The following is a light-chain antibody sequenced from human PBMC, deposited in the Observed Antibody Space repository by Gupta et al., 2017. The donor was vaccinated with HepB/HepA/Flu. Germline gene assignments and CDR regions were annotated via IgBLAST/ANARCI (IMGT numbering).Light chain of an antibody. CDR1: SSDVGGYNH. CDR3: SSYAGSNNVV. V-gene: IGLV2-8*01. J-gene: IGLJ2*01. Sequence: QSALTQPPSESGSPGQSVTISCTGTSSDVGGYNHVSWYQQHPGTAPKLMIFEVNQRPSGVPDRFSGSKSGNTASLTVSGLQADDEANYYCSSYAGSNNVVFGGGTKLTIL. CDR2: EVN.